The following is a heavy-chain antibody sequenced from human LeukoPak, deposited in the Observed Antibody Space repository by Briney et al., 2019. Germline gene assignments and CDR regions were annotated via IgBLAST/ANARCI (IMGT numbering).Heavy chain of an antibody. J-gene: IGHJ4*02. CDR2: IYPGDFDT. V-gene: IGHV5-51*01. Sequence: GESLKISCQGSGYSFTNYWIGWVRQMPGKGLEWMGIIYPGDFDTKYGPSFQGQVTISADKSIRTAYLQWSSLKASDTAIYYCASQNGLASAPDYWGQGTLVTVSS. D-gene: IGHD6-13*01. CDR1: GYSFTNYW. CDR3: ASQNGLASAPDY.